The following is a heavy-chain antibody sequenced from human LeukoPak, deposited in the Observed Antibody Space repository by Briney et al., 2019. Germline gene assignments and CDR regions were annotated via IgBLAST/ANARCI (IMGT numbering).Heavy chain of an antibody. Sequence: GGSLRLSCAASGFTFSSFWMSWVRQAPGKGLEWAAAITGSGGSTYYADSVKGRFTISRDNSENTLHLQMNSLRAEDTAIYYCAKGSQGWPYYFDYWGQGTLVTV. CDR1: GFTFSSFW. D-gene: IGHD6-19*01. V-gene: IGHV3-23*01. CDR3: AKGSQGWPYYFDY. J-gene: IGHJ4*02. CDR2: ITGSGGST.